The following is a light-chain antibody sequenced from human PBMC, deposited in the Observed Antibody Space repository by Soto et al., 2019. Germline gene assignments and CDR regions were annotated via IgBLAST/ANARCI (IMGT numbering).Light chain of an antibody. Sequence: DIQMTQSPSTLSASVGDRVTITCRASQSISSWLAWYQQKPGKAPKLLIYDASSLESGVPSRFSGSGSGTAFTLSISSLQPDDFATYACQKYNSVQLTFGGGTKVEIK. CDR3: QKYNSVQLT. J-gene: IGKJ4*01. CDR1: QSISSW. CDR2: DAS. V-gene: IGKV1-5*01.